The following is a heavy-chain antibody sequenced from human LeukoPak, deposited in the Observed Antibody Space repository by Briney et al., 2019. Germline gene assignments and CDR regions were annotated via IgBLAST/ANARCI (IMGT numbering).Heavy chain of an antibody. CDR1: GFIFSNYG. CDR3: ASSGSYYFPFDY. J-gene: IGHJ4*02. Sequence: PGRSLRLSCAASGFIFSNYGINWVRQAPGKGLEWVAVISYDGISKYYADSVKGRFTISRDISKNTLYLQMNSLRAEDTALYYCASSGSYYFPFDYWGQGTLVTVSS. D-gene: IGHD3-10*01. CDR2: ISYDGISK. V-gene: IGHV3-30*03.